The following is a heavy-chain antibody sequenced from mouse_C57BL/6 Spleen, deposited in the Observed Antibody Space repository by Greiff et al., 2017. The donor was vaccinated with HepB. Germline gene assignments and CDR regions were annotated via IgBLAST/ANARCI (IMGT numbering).Heavy chain of an antibody. J-gene: IGHJ2*01. CDR2: IYPGSGNT. CDR3: ASDGYDGGIDY. Sequence: QVHVKQSGAELVRPGASVKLSCKASGYTFTDYYINWVKQRPGQGLEWIARIYPGSGNTYYNEKFKGKATQTAEKSSSTAYMQLSSLTSEDSAVYVCASDGYDGGIDYWGQGTTLTVSS. V-gene: IGHV1-76*01. D-gene: IGHD2-2*01. CDR1: GYTFTDYY.